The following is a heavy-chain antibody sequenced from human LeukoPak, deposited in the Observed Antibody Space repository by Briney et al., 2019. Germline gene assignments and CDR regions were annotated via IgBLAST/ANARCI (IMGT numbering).Heavy chain of an antibody. J-gene: IGHJ4*02. CDR2: INHSGST. Sequence: SETLSLTCAVSGGSFSGYYWSWIRQPPGKGLEWIGEINHSGSTNYNPSLKSRVTISVDTSKNQFSLKLSSVTAADTAVYYCARLRLYYDSSGYPDYWGQGALVTVSS. CDR1: GGSFSGYY. V-gene: IGHV4-34*01. D-gene: IGHD3-22*01. CDR3: ARLRLYYDSSGYPDY.